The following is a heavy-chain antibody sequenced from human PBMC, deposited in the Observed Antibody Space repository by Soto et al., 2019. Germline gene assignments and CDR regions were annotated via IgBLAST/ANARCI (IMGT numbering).Heavy chain of an antibody. CDR3: ARAVLTVYNPFDY. CDR1: GGSFSGYY. D-gene: IGHD3-9*01. CDR2: INHSGST. Sequence: PSETLSLTCAVYGGSFSGYYWSWIRQPPGKGLEWIGEINHSGSTNYNPSLKSRVTISVDTSKNQFSLKLSSVTAADTAAYYCARAVLTVYNPFDYWGQGTLVTVSS. V-gene: IGHV4-34*01. J-gene: IGHJ4*02.